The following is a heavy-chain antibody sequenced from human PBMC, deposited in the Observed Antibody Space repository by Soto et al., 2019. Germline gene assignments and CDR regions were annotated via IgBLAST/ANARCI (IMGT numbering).Heavy chain of an antibody. CDR1: GGSMRNYF. CDR2: IHYSGTT. Sequence: SETLSLTCTVSGGSMRNYFWTWIRQPPGKGLEWSGYIHYSGTTSFFPSYNPSLRSRVTISEDTSKNQFSLKLLSVTTADTAVYFCAAGEASSRNLAPYYLDFWGQGTLVTVSS. D-gene: IGHD6-13*01. J-gene: IGHJ4*02. CDR3: AAGEASSRNLAPYYLDF. V-gene: IGHV4-59*01.